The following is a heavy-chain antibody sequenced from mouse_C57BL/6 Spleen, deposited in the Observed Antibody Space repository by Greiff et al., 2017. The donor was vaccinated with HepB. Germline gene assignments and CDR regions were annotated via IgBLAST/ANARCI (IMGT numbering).Heavy chain of an antibody. CDR1: GYTFTSYD. J-gene: IGHJ3*01. V-gene: IGHV1-85*01. Sequence: VMLVESGPELVKPGASVKLSCKASGYTFTSYDINWVKQRPGQGLEWIGWIYPRDGSTKYNEKFKGKATLTVDPSSSTAYMELHSLTSEDSAVYCCARTINPFGYGSPWFAYWGQGTLVTVSA. CDR3: ARTINPFGYGSPWFAY. D-gene: IGHD1-1*01. CDR2: IYPRDGST.